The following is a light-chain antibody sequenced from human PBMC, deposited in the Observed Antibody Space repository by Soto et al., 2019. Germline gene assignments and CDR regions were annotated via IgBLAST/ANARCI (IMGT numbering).Light chain of an antibody. J-gene: IGLJ3*02. CDR3: QTWDTGIWV. Sequence: QPVLTQSPSASASLGASVKFTCTLSSGHSSYAIAWHQQQPEKGPRYLMKVNSDGSHNKGDGIPDRFSGSSSGAERYLTISSLQSEDEADYYCQTWDTGIWVFGAGTKLTVL. CDR2: VNSDGSH. V-gene: IGLV4-69*01. CDR1: SGHSSYA.